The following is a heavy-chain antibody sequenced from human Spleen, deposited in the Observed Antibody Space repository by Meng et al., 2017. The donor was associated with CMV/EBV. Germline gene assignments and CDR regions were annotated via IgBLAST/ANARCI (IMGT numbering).Heavy chain of an antibody. D-gene: IGHD3-3*01. J-gene: IGHJ6*02. V-gene: IGHV1-69*05. CDR1: GGTFSSYA. CDR2: IIPIFGTA. CDR3: ARERFLEWLPTPHYYYYYGMDV. Sequence: SVKVSCKASGGTFSSYAISWLRQAPGQGLEWMGGIIPIFGTANYAQKFQGRVTITTDESTSTAYMELSSLRSEDTAVYYCARERFLEWLPTPHYYYYYGMDVWGQGTTVTVSS.